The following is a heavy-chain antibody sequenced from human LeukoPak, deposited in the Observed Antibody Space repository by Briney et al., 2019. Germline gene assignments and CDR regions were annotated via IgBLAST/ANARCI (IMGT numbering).Heavy chain of an antibody. CDR3: SRGGNFAF. CDR1: GYSISSGYY. J-gene: IGHJ4*02. Sequence: SETLSLTCAVSGYSISSGYYWGWIRQPPGKGLEWIGSINHSGSTYYNPSLKSRVTISIDTSKNRFSLNLSSVTAADTAVYYCSRGGNFAFWGQGTLVTVSS. CDR2: INHSGST. V-gene: IGHV4-38-2*01.